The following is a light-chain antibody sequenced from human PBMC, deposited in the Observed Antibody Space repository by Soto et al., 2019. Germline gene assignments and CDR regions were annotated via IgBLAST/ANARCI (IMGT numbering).Light chain of an antibody. V-gene: IGLV2-14*01. CDR2: AVS. Sequence: QSALTQPASVSGSPGQSITISCTGTSSDIGGYNSVSWYQQHPGKAPKLVIYAVSNRPSGVSSRFSGSKSGNTASLTMSGLQAEDEATYYCSSYTTSSFYVFGTGTKVTVL. J-gene: IGLJ1*01. CDR3: SSYTTSSFYV. CDR1: SSDIGGYNS.